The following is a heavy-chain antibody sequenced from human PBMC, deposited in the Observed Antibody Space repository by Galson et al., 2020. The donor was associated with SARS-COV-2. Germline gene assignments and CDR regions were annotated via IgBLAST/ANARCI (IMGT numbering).Heavy chain of an antibody. CDR3: ARTQWLVLGGTDWFFDY. J-gene: IGHJ4*02. Sequence: SGPTLVKPTQNLTLTCTLSGISLSTSGMSVSWIRQPPGKTLEWLALINWDVDKYYSTSLKIMLRISKDTSKNQVVLTMTNMDPVDTATYYCARTQWLVLGGTDWFFDYWGQGTLVTVSS. CDR1: GISLSTSGMS. V-gene: IGHV2-70*01. CDR2: INWDVDK. D-gene: IGHD6-19*01.